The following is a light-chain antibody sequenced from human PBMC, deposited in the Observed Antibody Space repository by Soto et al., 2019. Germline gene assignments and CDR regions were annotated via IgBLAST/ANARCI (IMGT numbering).Light chain of an antibody. J-gene: IGKJ1*01. V-gene: IGKV3-15*01. CDR2: GAS. CDR3: QQYNNWPWT. CDR1: QSVSSN. Sequence: EMVMTQSPATLSVSPGERATLSCRASQSVSSNLAWYQQKPGQAPRLIIYGASTRATGVPARFSGSGSGTEFTLTISSLQSEDIAVYSCQQYNNWPWTLGQGTKVDIK.